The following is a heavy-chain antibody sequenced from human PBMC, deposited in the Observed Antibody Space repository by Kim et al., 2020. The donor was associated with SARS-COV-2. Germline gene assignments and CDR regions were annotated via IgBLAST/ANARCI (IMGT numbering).Heavy chain of an antibody. J-gene: IGHJ4*02. Sequence: GGSLRLSCAASGFTFSSYAMHWVRQAPVKGLEWVAIISYDGSNKYYADSVKGRFTISRDNSKNTLYLQMNSLSAEDTAVYYCARDRKQWLVPGDYWGQGTLVTVSS. CDR3: ARDRKQWLVPGDY. CDR2: ISYDGSNK. V-gene: IGHV3-30-3*01. D-gene: IGHD6-19*01. CDR1: GFTFSSYA.